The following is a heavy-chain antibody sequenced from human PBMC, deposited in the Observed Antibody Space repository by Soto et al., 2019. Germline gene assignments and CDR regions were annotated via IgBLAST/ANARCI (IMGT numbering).Heavy chain of an antibody. D-gene: IGHD6-13*01. V-gene: IGHV1-46*01. Sequence: QMQLVQSGAEVKKPGASVKVSCKASGYTFTRHYIYWVRQAPGQGLEWMGIINSSGGHTYYAQKFQGRVALISDTSTGTVYMELSSLRSEDTAVYYCASDLLAAGSDALDIWGQGTMVTVSS. CDR3: ASDLLAAGSDALDI. CDR2: INSSGGHT. CDR1: GYTFTRHY. J-gene: IGHJ3*02.